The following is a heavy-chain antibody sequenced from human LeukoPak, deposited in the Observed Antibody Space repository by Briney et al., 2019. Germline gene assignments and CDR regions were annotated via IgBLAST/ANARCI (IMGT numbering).Heavy chain of an antibody. D-gene: IGHD5-18*01. V-gene: IGHV3-64*01. Sequence: PGGSLRLSCAASGFTFSSYAMHWVRQAPGKGLEYVSAISSNGGSTYYANSVKGRFTISRDNSKNTLYLQMGSLRAEDMAVYYCAREGLQLWLGSFDFWGQGTMVTVSS. J-gene: IGHJ3*01. CDR3: AREGLQLWLGSFDF. CDR2: ISSNGGST. CDR1: GFTFSSYA.